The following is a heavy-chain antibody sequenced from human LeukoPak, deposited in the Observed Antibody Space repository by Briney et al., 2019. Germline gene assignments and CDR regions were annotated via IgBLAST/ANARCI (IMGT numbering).Heavy chain of an antibody. CDR1: GFTFDDYG. Sequence: GGSLRLSCAASGFTFDDYGMTWVRQAPGKGLEWVSVIYSGGSSYYADSVKGRFTISRDNSKNTVYLQMNSLRVEDTAVYYCARGMGGYGGYDYWGQGTLVAVSS. D-gene: IGHD5-12*01. CDR3: ARGMGGYGGYDY. CDR2: IYSGGSS. J-gene: IGHJ4*02. V-gene: IGHV3-66*01.